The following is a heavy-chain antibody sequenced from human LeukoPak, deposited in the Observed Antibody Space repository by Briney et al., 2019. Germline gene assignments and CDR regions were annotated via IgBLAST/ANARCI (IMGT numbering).Heavy chain of an antibody. CDR3: ARGRRVTGPIVNYYYYYLDV. D-gene: IGHD2/OR15-2a*01. Sequence: SSVKGSCASSLYTFSSNSIYWLLRSLGGRVEWILLMNPDIGNTGYAQQFEGRVTMTRDTSISTAYMELSSLSSEDRVVYYCARGRRVTGPIVNYYYYYLDVWGKGTTVTVSS. J-gene: IGHJ6*03. CDR1: LYTFSSNS. CDR2: MNPDIGNT. V-gene: IGHV1-8*01.